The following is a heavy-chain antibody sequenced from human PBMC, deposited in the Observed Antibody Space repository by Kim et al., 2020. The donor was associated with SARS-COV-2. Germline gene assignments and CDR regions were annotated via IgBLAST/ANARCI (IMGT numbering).Heavy chain of an antibody. CDR3: ARFIVVVTASH. V-gene: IGHV4-39*01. D-gene: IGHD2-21*02. Sequence: TYYNPSLKSRVTISVDTSKNLFSRKLGSVTAADTAVYYCARFIVVVTASHWGQGTLVTVSS. CDR2: T. J-gene: IGHJ4*02.